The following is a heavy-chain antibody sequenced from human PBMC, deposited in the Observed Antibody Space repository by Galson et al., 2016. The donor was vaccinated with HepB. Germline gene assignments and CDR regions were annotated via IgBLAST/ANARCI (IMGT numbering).Heavy chain of an antibody. V-gene: IGHV3-33*01. Sequence: SLRLSCAASGFMFRNFGMHWVRQAPGKGLEWLATIWYDGSSQVYSDSAKGRFTISRDNSKDTLYLQLNSLRVDDTAVYFCARESIGTRTVAGTFDFWGQGTLVIVSA. D-gene: IGHD6-19*01. CDR3: ARESIGTRTVAGTFDF. CDR2: IWYDGSSQ. J-gene: IGHJ4*02. CDR1: GFMFRNFG.